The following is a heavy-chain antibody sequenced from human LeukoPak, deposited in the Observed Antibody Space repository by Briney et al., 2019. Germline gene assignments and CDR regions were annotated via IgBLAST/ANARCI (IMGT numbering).Heavy chain of an antibody. D-gene: IGHD6-13*01. CDR2: IDPSDSAT. J-gene: IGHJ4*02. CDR1: GSSFTSYW. CDR3: ARQVDDISSWYNY. Sequence: GASLKISYKSSGSSFTSYWIGWVRPMAGKGLEWMGIIDPSDSATKYRPSFQGQVTFSVDKSFNTSYLQWSSLKGSDTANYYCARQVDDISSWYNYWGQGALVTVSS. V-gene: IGHV5-51*01.